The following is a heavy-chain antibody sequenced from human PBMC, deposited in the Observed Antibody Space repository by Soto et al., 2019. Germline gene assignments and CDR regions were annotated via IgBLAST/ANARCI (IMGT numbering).Heavy chain of an antibody. CDR3: ARGGGFLRGRYYGMDG. D-gene: IGHD3-16*01. J-gene: IGHJ6*02. Sequence: QVQLVQSGAEVKKPGASLKVSCKASGYTFTSYGISWVRQAPGQWLEWMGWISAYNGNTNYAQKPQGRVTMPTDPSTSTAYMEVRSLRSDDTAVYYCARGGGFLRGRYYGMDGWGQGTTVTVSS. V-gene: IGHV1-18*01. CDR1: GYTFTSYG. CDR2: ISAYNGNT.